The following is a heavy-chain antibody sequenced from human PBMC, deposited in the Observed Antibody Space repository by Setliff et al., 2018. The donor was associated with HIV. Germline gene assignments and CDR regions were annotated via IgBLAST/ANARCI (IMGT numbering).Heavy chain of an antibody. D-gene: IGHD3-3*01. J-gene: IGHJ5*02. CDR3: ARQLSNSLES. CDR1: GYTFTDYF. CDR2: IDPNNGDT. Sequence: ASVKVSCKASGYTFTDYFLHWVRQAPGQGLEWMGWIDPNNGDTTIPRRFQGRVTMTRDTSINTAYMQLSGLSPDDTAVYYCARQLSNSLESWGQGSLVTVSS. V-gene: IGHV1-2*02.